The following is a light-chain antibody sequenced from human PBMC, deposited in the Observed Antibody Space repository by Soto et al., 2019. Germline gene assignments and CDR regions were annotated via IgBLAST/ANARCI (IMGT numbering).Light chain of an antibody. CDR1: QSVSSSY. J-gene: IGKJ1*01. Sequence: EMVLTQSPGTLYLSPGERATLSGRASQSVSSSYLAWYQQKPGQAPRPLIYGASSRSIGIPDRFSGSGSGTDFTLTIIILEPEDFAVYYCLQYGSSPWTCGQGTKVEIK. CDR3: LQYGSSPWT. CDR2: GAS. V-gene: IGKV3-20*01.